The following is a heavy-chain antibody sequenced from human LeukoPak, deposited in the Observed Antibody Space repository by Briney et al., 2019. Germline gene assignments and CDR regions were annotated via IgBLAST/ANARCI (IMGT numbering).Heavy chain of an antibody. CDR1: GFTLSTYA. CDR2: ISHSGDTS. D-gene: IGHD5/OR15-5a*01. J-gene: IGHJ5*02. Sequence: GGSLRLSCTASGFTLSTYAMNWVRQAPGKGLEWVSSISHSGDTSDYADSVKGRFTISRDNSKNTLYLQMNSLSAEDTAMYYCRRQFLAGVSWGPGTLVTVSS. V-gene: IGHV3-23*01. CDR3: RRQFLAGVS.